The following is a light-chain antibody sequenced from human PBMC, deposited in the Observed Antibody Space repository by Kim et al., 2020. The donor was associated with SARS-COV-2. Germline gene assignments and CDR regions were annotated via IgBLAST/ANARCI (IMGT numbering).Light chain of an antibody. CDR2: SEN. Sequence: QSVLTQPPSASGTPGQRVTISCSGSSSNIGRNTVNWYQQLPGTAPKVLIYSENQRPSGVPDRFTGSKSGTSASLAISGLQSEDEADYYCAAWDDSLGGPVFGGGTKVTVL. CDR1: SSNIGRNT. CDR3: AAWDDSLGGPV. V-gene: IGLV1-44*01. J-gene: IGLJ3*02.